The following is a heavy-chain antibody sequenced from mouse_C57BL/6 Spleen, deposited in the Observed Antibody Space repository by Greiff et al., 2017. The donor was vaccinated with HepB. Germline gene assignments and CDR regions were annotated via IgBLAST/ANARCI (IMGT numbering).Heavy chain of an antibody. V-gene: IGHV1-80*01. Sequence: QVQLQQSGAELVKPGASVKISCKASGYAFSSYWMNWVKQRPGKGLEWIGQIYPGDGDTNYNGKFKGKATLTADKSSSTANMQLSSLTSEDSAVYFCARSGATVVEDYWGQGTTLTVSS. J-gene: IGHJ2*01. CDR2: IYPGDGDT. CDR1: GYAFSSYW. CDR3: ARSGATVVEDY. D-gene: IGHD1-1*01.